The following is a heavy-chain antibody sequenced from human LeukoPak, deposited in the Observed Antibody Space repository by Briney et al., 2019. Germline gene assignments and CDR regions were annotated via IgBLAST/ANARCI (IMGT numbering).Heavy chain of an antibody. CDR1: GGSISSSSAY. Sequence: SETLSLTCTVSGGSISSSSAYWGWIRQPPGKGLECFGSIYYCKNTYYNPYLKSQLTITADTSKNQFSLTLGYVSATDTAVYYCVSPRGFSYGYFDYWGQGTLVTVSS. J-gene: IGHJ4*02. D-gene: IGHD5-18*01. CDR3: VSPRGFSYGYFDY. CDR2: IYYCKNT. V-gene: IGHV4-39*01.